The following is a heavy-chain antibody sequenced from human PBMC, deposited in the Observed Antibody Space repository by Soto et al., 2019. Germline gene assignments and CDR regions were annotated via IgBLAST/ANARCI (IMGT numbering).Heavy chain of an antibody. CDR1: GGTFSSYA. CDR2: IIPIFGTA. V-gene: IGHV1-69*13. Sequence: SVKVSCKASGGTFSSYAISWVRQAPGQGLEWMGGIIPIFGTANYAQKFQGRVTITADESTSTAYMELSSLRSEDTAVYYCARGTLDSSPSKYYFDYWGQGTLVTVSS. CDR3: ARGTLDSSPSKYYFDY. J-gene: IGHJ4*02. D-gene: IGHD3-22*01.